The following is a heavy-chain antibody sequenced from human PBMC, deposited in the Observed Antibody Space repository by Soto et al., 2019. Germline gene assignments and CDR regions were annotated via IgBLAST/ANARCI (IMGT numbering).Heavy chain of an antibody. CDR2: INGNTGHT. J-gene: IGHJ4*02. D-gene: IGHD1-26*01. Sequence: QVQLVQSGAEVREPGASVKVSCKTSGYTFSRYGITWVRQAPGQGLEWMGWINGNTGHTIYAMNLEDRLTIKTDKATSTAYMELRSLKSDYTAVYYCARERKWEPLPYWGQGTLVTVSS. CDR3: ARERKWEPLPY. V-gene: IGHV1-18*01. CDR1: GYTFSRYG.